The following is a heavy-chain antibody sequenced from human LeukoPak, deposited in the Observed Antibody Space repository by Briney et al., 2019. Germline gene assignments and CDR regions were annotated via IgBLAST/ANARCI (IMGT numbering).Heavy chain of an antibody. V-gene: IGHV3-11*04. D-gene: IGHD3-22*01. Sequence: GGSLRLSCAASGFTFSNYYMSWIRQAPGKGLEWVSYIRGSSSPINHADSVKGRFTISRDNAKNTLYLEMNSLRAEDTAVYYCARHYSDTNGYRSQWDYWGQGTLVTVSS. CDR3: ARHYSDTNGYRSQWDY. CDR1: GFTFSNYY. J-gene: IGHJ4*02. CDR2: IRGSSSPI.